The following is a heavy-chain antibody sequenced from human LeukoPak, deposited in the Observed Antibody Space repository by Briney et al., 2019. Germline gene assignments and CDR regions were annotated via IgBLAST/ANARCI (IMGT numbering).Heavy chain of an antibody. CDR2: INPNSGGT. J-gene: IGHJ4*02. CDR1: GYTFTSYY. D-gene: IGHD6-6*01. V-gene: IGHV1-2*02. Sequence: ASVRVSCKASGYTFTSYYMHWVRQAPGQGLEWMGWINPNSGGTNYAQKFQGRVTITTDTSISTAYIELSRLRSDDTAVYYCAVLYSSSSQPDYWGQGTLVTVSS. CDR3: AVLYSSSSQPDY.